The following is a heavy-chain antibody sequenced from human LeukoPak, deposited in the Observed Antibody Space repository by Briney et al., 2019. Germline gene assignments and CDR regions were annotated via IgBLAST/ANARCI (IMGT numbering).Heavy chain of an antibody. J-gene: IGHJ6*02. CDR3: ARNHPHGSSSWYGSNYYYYGMDV. D-gene: IGHD6-13*01. CDR1: GGTFSSYA. V-gene: IGHV1-18*01. Sequence: GASVKVSCKASGGTFSSYAISWVRQAPGQGLEWMGWISAYNGNTNYAQKLQGRVTMTTDTSTSTAYMELRSLRSDDTAVYYCARNHPHGSSSWYGSNYYYYGMDVWGQGTTVTVSS. CDR2: ISAYNGNT.